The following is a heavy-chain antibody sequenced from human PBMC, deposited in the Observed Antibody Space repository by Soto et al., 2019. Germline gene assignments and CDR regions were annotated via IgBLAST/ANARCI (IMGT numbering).Heavy chain of an antibody. J-gene: IGHJ6*02. CDR3: AREGGSSSPYGMDV. V-gene: IGHV1-2*04. CDR1: GYTFAGCY. D-gene: IGHD6-6*01. CDR2: INPNSGGT. Sequence: SVKVSCKASGYTFAGCYMRWVRQAPGQGLEWMGWINPNSGGTNYAQKFQGWVTMTRDTSISTAYMELSRPRSDDTAVYYCAREGGSSSPYGMDVWGQGTTVTVSS.